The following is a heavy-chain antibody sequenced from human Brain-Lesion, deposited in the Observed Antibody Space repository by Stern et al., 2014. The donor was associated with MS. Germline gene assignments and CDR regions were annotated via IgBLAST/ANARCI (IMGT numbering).Heavy chain of an antibody. D-gene: IGHD2-2*01. V-gene: IGHV1-8*01. CDR3: ARSVRNQLLSEY. CDR1: GYTFSSYD. Sequence: QVQLVQSGAEVKKPGASVKVSCKASGYTFSSYDITWVRQASGHGLERMGWMNPSSGNTGCAQKFKGRVAMTSDPSISTVYMELTSLTSDDTAVYFCARSVRNQLLSEYWGQGTLVTVSS. CDR2: MNPSSGNT. J-gene: IGHJ4*02.